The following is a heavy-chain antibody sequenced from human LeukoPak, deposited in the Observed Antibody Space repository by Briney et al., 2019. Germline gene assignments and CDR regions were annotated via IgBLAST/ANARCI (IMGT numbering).Heavy chain of an antibody. CDR3: AKRIATAGIQYFLH. Sequence: PGGSLRLSCAASGFPFGSYAMSWVRQAPGKGLEWVPTISGSGSNTYYADSVKGRFTISIDNSKNTLYLQANSLRAEDTAVYYCAKRIATAGIQYFLHWGQGALVTVSS. J-gene: IGHJ1*01. CDR2: ISGSGSNT. V-gene: IGHV3-23*01. D-gene: IGHD6-13*01. CDR1: GFPFGSYA.